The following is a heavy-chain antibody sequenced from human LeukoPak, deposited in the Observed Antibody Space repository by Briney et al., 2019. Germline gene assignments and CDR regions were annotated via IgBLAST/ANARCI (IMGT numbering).Heavy chain of an antibody. V-gene: IGHV3-23*01. CDR2: ISGSGGST. D-gene: IGHD1-26*01. J-gene: IGHJ4*02. CDR3: AKGATGGSYYFDY. CDR1: GFAVSSNY. Sequence: GGSLRLSCAASGFAVSSNYMSWVRQAPGKGLEWVSGISGSGGSTYYADSLKGRFTISRDNSRNTLYLQMNSLRADDTAVYYCAKGATGGSYYFDYWGQGTLVTVSS.